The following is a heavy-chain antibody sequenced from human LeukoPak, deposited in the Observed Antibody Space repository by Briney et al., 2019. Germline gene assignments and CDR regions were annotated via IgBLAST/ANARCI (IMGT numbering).Heavy chain of an antibody. CDR2: ISAYNGNT. Sequence: ASVKVSCKASGYTFTSYGISWVRQAPGQGLEWMGWISAYNGNTNYAQKLQGRVTMTTDTSTSTAYMELRSLRSDDAAVYYCARDLGGFFDWEYYYYGMDVWGQGTTVTVSS. D-gene: IGHD3-9*01. CDR1: GYTFTSYG. V-gene: IGHV1-18*01. CDR3: ARDLGGFFDWEYYYYGMDV. J-gene: IGHJ6*02.